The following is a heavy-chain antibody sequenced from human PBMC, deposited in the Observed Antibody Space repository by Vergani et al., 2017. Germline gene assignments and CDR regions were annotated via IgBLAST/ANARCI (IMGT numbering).Heavy chain of an antibody. Sequence: QVQLVESGGGVVQPGRSLRLSCAASGFTFSSYAMHWVRQAPGKGLEWVAVISYDGSNKYYADSVKDRFTISRDNSKNTLYLQMNSLRAEDTAVYYCARDITGTGPFDYWGQGTLVTVSS. CDR3: ARDITGTGPFDY. D-gene: IGHD1-7*01. J-gene: IGHJ4*02. CDR1: GFTFSSYA. V-gene: IGHV3-30-3*01. CDR2: ISYDGSNK.